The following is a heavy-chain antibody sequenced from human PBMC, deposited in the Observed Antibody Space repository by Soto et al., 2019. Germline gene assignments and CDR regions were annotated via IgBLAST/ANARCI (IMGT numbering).Heavy chain of an antibody. CDR2: IWYDGSNK. V-gene: IGHV3-33*01. Sequence: GGSLRLSCAASGFTFSSYGMHWVRQAPGKGLEWVAVIWYDGSNKYYADSVKGRFTISRDNSKNTLYLQMNSLRAEDTAVYYCARDDVAGPLDYYYGMDVWGQGTTVTVSS. CDR3: ARDDVAGPLDYYYGMDV. J-gene: IGHJ6*02. D-gene: IGHD6-19*01. CDR1: GFTFSSYG.